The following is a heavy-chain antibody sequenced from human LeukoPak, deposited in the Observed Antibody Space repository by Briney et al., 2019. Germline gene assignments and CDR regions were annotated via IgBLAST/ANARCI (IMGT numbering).Heavy chain of an antibody. CDR2: IYYSGSN. V-gene: IGHV4-31*03. CDR1: GGSISSGGYY. Sequence: SRTLSLTCTVSGGSISSGGYYWSWIRQHPGKGLEWIGYIYYSGSNYYNPSLKSRVTISVNTSKNQFSLKLSSVTAADAAVYYCARGPNFDYWGQGTLVTVSS. CDR3: ARGPNFDY. J-gene: IGHJ4*02.